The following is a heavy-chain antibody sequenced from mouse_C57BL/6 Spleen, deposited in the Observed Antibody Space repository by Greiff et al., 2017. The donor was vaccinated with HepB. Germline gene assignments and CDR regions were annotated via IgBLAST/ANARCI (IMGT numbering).Heavy chain of an antibody. V-gene: IGHV1-55*01. CDR1: GYTFTSYW. CDR2: IYPGSGST. CDR3: ARSASTVVAHYAMDY. D-gene: IGHD1-1*01. Sequence: VQLQQSGAELVKPGASVKMSCKASGYTFTSYWITWVKQRPGQGLEWIGDIYPGSGSTNYNEKFKSKATLTVDTSSSTAYMQLSSLTSEDSAVYYCARSASTVVAHYAMDYWGQGTSVTVSS. J-gene: IGHJ4*01.